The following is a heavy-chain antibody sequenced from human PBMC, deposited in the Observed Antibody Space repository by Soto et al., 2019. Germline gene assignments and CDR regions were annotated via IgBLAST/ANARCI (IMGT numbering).Heavy chain of an antibody. V-gene: IGHV1-69*12. J-gene: IGHJ4*02. D-gene: IGHD3-16*02. CDR2: IIPIFGTA. Sequence: QVQLVQSGAEVKKPGSSVKVSCKASGGTFSSYAISWVRQAPGQGLEWMGGIIPIFGTANYAQKFQGRVTITADDSTSTAYLELSSRRSEATAVYYCAGSIGSRWFDYWGQGTMVTVSS. CDR3: AGSIGSRWFDY. CDR1: GGTFSSYA.